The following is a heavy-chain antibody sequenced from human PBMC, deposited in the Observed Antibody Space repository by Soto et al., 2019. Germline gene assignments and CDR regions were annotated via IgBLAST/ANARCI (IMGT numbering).Heavy chain of an antibody. CDR2: IFYNGNT. V-gene: IGHV4-39*01. J-gene: IGHJ5*02. D-gene: IGHD3-22*01. CDR1: GGSIDSSTYY. CDR3: ARHSTGYYYSWFDP. Sequence: QLQLQESGPGLVKPSETLSLTCTVSGGSIDSSTYYWGWIRQPPGKGLEWIGSIFYNGNTFYNPSLKCRITISVDTSKNQFSRKLSSVTAADPAVYYCARHSTGYYYSWFDPWGQGTLVTVSS.